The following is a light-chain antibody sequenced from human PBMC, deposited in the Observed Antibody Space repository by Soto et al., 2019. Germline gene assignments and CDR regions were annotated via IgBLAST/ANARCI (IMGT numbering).Light chain of an antibody. Sequence: DVVLTQSPLSLSVTPGQPASVSCRSSQSLLHIAGQTHLFWYLQKPGQSPQLLIYEVSNRFSGVPDRFSGSGSGTDFTLTISRVEAEDVGLYYCFQSIHLPPTFGQGTLEIK. J-gene: IGKJ5*01. CDR3: FQSIHLPPT. CDR2: EVS. V-gene: IGKV2D-29*02. CDR1: QSLLHIAGQTH.